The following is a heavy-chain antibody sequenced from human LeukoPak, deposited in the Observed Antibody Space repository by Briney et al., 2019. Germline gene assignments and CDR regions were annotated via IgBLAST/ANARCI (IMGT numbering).Heavy chain of an antibody. CDR2: ISSSGSTI. J-gene: IGHJ4*02. Sequence: GGSLRLSCAASGFTFSSYSMNWVRQAPGKGLEWVSYISSSGSTIYYADSVKGRFTISRDNAKNSLYLQMNSLRAEDTAVYYCAATYYDFWSGYPYFDYWGQGTLVTVSS. CDR1: GFTFSSYS. V-gene: IGHV3-48*01. D-gene: IGHD3-3*01. CDR3: AATYYDFWSGYPYFDY.